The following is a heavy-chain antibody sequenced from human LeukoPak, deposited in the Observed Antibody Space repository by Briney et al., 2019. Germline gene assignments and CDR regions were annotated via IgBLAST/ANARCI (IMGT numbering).Heavy chain of an antibody. V-gene: IGHV3-33*01. D-gene: IGHD4-23*01. CDR2: IWYDGSSK. J-gene: IGHJ6*02. Sequence: GRSLRLSCAASGFAFSSSGMHWVRQAPGKGLEWVALIWYDGSSKYYADSVKGRFTISRDSAKKSVYLQMNSLRAEDTAVYYCARDPVGYYYAMDVWGQGTTVTVSS. CDR3: ARDPVGYYYAMDV. CDR1: GFAFSSSG.